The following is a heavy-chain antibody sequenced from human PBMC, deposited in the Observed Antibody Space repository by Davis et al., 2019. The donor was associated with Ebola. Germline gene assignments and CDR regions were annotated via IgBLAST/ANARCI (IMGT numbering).Heavy chain of an antibody. V-gene: IGHV3-30-3*01. CDR1: GFTFSSYA. CDR2: ISYDGSNK. CDR3: ARDQYYYGSGSRYYGMDV. Sequence: GESLKISCAASGFTFSSYAMHWVRQAPGKGLEWVAVISYDGSNKYYADSVKGRFTISRDNSKNTLYLQMNSLRAEDTAVYYCARDQYYYGSGSRYYGMDVWGQGTTVTVSS. D-gene: IGHD3-10*01. J-gene: IGHJ6*02.